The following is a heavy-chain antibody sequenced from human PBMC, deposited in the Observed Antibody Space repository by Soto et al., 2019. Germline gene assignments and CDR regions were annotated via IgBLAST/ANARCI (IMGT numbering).Heavy chain of an antibody. CDR1: GYTFSSYG. CDR3: ARGGYYDSSVSRNYHYYGMDV. J-gene: IGHJ6*02. Sequence: QAQLVQSGAEVKKPGASVKVSCKASGYTFSSYGISWVRQAPGQGLEWLGWISPYNDDTNYAQKLQGRVTMTTDTSTRTAYMDLRSLRSDDTAVYYCARGGYYDSSVSRNYHYYGMDVWGQGTTVTVSS. V-gene: IGHV1-18*01. CDR2: ISPYNDDT. D-gene: IGHD3-22*01.